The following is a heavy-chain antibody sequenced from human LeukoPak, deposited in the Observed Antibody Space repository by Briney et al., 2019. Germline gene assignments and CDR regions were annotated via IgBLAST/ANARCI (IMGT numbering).Heavy chain of an antibody. CDR3: AQYCSGGSCYSGRFDP. CDR1: VNSFTNYW. Sequence: GESMNISCKASVNSFTNYWIGFLRQIPEKLLEWVGIIYPGDSVNRYSPSYQGQVTISADKSISTAYLQWSSLKASDTAMYYCAQYCSGGSCYSGRFDPWGQGTLVTVSS. V-gene: IGHV5-51*01. J-gene: IGHJ5*02. D-gene: IGHD2-15*01. CDR2: IYPGDSVN.